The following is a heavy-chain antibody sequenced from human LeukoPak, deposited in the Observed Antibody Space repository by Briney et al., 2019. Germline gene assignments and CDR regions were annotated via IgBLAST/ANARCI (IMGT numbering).Heavy chain of an antibody. J-gene: IGHJ6*03. CDR1: GVNIDLYA. D-gene: IGHD5/OR15-5a*01. CDR2: ISGSGGST. Sequence: GGSLRLSCAASGVNIDLYAMSWVRQAPGKGLEWVSAISGSGGSTYYADSVKGRFTVSGDNSKNTLYLQMNSLRAEDTAVYYCAKASFYDFSPLWYMDVWGKGTTVTVSS. V-gene: IGHV3-23*01. CDR3: AKASFYDFSPLWYMDV.